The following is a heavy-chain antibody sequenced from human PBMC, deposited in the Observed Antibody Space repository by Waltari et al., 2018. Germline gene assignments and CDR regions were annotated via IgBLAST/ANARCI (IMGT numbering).Heavy chain of an antibody. V-gene: IGHV1-69*01. D-gene: IGHD1-26*01. J-gene: IGHJ6*03. Sequence: QVQLVQSGAEVKKPGSSVKVSCKASGGTFSSYAISSVRQAPGQGLEWMGGIIPIFGTANYAQKFQGRVTITADESTSTAYMELSSLRSEDTAMYYCASHLNSGSYRTYYYYMDVWGKGTTVTVSS. CDR2: IIPIFGTA. CDR3: ASHLNSGSYRTYYYYMDV. CDR1: GGTFSSYA.